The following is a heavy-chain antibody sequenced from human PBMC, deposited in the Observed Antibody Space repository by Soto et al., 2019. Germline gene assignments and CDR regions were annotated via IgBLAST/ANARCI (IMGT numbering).Heavy chain of an antibody. CDR2: ISDSGTTI. D-gene: IGHD2-8*02. V-gene: IGHV3-48*03. CDR1: GFIFSNYE. CDR3: VKEYCTGGACFDAFDL. Sequence: GGSLSLACAASGFIFSNYEVDWVRQVPGKGLEWISYISDSGTTIYYAASVKGRFTISRDDARNSLYLQMNNLRDEDTAVYFCVKEYCTGGACFDAFDLWGQGTLVTVS. J-gene: IGHJ3*01.